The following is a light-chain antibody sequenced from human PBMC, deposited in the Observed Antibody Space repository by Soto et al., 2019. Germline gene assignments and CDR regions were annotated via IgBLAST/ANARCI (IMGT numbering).Light chain of an antibody. V-gene: IGLV2-14*01. CDR1: SSDVGGYNY. CDR3: SSYTSSSTLSYV. CDR2: DVS. Sequence: QFALTQPASVSGSPGQSITISCTGTSSDVGGYNYVSWYQQHPGKAPKLMIYDVSNRPSGVSNRFSGSKSGNTASLTISGLQAEDGADYYCSSYTSSSTLSYVFGTGTKLTVL. J-gene: IGLJ1*01.